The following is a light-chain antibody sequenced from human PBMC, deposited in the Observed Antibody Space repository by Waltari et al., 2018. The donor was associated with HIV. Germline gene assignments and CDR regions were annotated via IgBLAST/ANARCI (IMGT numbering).Light chain of an antibody. V-gene: IGLV3-10*01. CDR1: VLPKKY. CDR3: FSTDMNADHTGGL. J-gene: IGLJ3*02. CDR2: DDT. Sequence: SNELTQPPSVSVSPGQTARITCSGDVLPKKYAYWYQQKSGQAPVLVISDDTKRPSGIPERFSGSSSGTMATLTITVAQAEDEADYYCFSTDMNADHTGGLFGGGTKLTVL.